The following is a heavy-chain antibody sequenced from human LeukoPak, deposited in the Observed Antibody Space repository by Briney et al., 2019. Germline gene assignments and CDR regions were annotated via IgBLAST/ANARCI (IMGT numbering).Heavy chain of an antibody. CDR2: IYYSGST. Sequence: SETLSLTCTVSGGSVSSGSYYWSWIRQPPGKGLEWIGYIYYSGSTNYNPSLKSRVTISIDTSKNQFSLKLNSVTAADTAVYYCARDNRCYGSGSYYTGYWGQGTLVTVSS. D-gene: IGHD3-10*01. CDR1: GGSVSSGSYY. CDR3: ARDNRCYGSGSYYTGY. V-gene: IGHV4-61*01. J-gene: IGHJ4*02.